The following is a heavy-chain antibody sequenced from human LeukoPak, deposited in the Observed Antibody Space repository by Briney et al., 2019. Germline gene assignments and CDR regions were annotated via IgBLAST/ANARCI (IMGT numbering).Heavy chain of an antibody. CDR1: GFTFSSYA. J-gene: IGHJ4*02. D-gene: IGHD2-21*01. CDR3: AKELYIVVGY. V-gene: IGHV3-30-3*01. CDR2: ISYDGSNK. Sequence: GGSLRLSCAASGFTFSSYAMHWVRQAPGKGLEWVAVISYDGSNKYYADSVKGRFTISRDNSKNTLYLQMNSLRAEDTAVYYCAKELYIVVGYWGQGTLVTVSS.